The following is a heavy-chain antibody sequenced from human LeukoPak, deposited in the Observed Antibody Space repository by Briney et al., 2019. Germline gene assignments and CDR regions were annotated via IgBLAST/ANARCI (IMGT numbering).Heavy chain of an antibody. CDR1: GYTFTSYD. Sequence: ASVKVSCKASGYTFTSYDINWARQATGQGLEWMGWMNPNSGNTGYAQKFQGRVTMTRNTSISTAYMELSSLRSEGTAVYYCAERGDAYNGTPFDIWGQGTMVTVSS. V-gene: IGHV1-8*01. D-gene: IGHD5-24*01. CDR3: AERGDAYNGTPFDI. J-gene: IGHJ3*02. CDR2: MNPNSGNT.